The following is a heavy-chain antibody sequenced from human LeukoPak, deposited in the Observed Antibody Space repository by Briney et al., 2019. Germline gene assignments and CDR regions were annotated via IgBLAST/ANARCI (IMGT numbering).Heavy chain of an antibody. J-gene: IGHJ5*02. Sequence: ASVKVSCKASGGTFISYAISWVRQAPGQGLEWMGWISAYNGNTNYAQKLQGRVTMTTDTSTSTAYMELRSLRSDDTAVYYCARCVHLLEGFDPWGQGTLVTVSS. CDR3: ARCVHLLEGFDP. CDR2: ISAYNGNT. CDR1: GGTFISYA. V-gene: IGHV1-18*01.